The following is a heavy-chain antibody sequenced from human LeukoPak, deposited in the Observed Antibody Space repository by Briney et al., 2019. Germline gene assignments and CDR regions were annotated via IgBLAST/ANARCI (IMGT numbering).Heavy chain of an antibody. D-gene: IGHD6-19*01. CDR3: ARGVRIAVAGYIDY. CDR1: GFTVSSNY. Sequence: PGGSLRLSCAAPGFTVSSNYMSWVRQAPGKGLEWVAAISYDGSNKNYADSVKGRFTISRDNSKNTLYLQMNSLRAEDTAVYYCARGVRIAVAGYIDYWGQGTLVTVSS. CDR2: ISYDGSNK. J-gene: IGHJ4*02. V-gene: IGHV3-30*03.